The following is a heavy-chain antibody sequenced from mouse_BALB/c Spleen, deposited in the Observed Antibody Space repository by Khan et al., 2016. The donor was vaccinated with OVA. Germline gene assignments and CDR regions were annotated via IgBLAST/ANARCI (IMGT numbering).Heavy chain of an antibody. D-gene: IGHD2-14*01. CDR1: GYTFTSYV. CDR2: IYPYNDDT. CDR3: ARNSRYEEYFDY. V-gene: IGHV1S136*01. J-gene: IGHJ2*01. Sequence: VQLQQSGPELVKPGASVKMSCKASGYTFTSYVIHWVKQKPGQGLEWIGYIYPYNDDTKSNEKFKGKATLTSDKSSSTAYMELRKLTSEDSAVKYCARNSRYEEYFDYWGQGTTLTVSS.